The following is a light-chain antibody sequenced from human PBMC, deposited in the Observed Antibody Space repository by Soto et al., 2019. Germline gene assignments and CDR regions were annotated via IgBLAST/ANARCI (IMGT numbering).Light chain of an antibody. V-gene: IGLV1-44*01. CDR3: ATWDDNLNGLV. CDR2: VNN. Sequence: QSVLTQPPSASGTPGQTVTMSCSGSTSNIGTNTVTWYQQLPGSAPKVLLYVNNQRRSGVPDRFSGSKSGTSAFLAITGLQSEDEADYYCATWDDNLNGLVFGEGTKLTVL. J-gene: IGLJ2*01. CDR1: TSNIGTNT.